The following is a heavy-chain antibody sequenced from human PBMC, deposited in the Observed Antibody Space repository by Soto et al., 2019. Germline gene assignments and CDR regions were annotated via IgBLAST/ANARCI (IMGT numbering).Heavy chain of an antibody. V-gene: IGHV4-59*01. J-gene: IGHJ6*02. CDR2: IYYSGST. CDR3: ARGIEGWYQGRYYYGMDV. D-gene: IGHD6-19*01. Sequence: SETLSLTCTVSGGSISSYYWSWIRQPPGMGLEWIGYIYYSGSTNYNPSLKSRVTISVDTSKNQFSLKLSSVTAADTAVYYCARGIEGWYQGRYYYGMDVWGQGTTVTVSS. CDR1: GGSISSYY.